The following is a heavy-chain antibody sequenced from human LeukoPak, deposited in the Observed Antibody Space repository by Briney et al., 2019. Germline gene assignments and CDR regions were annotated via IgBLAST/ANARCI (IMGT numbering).Heavy chain of an antibody. J-gene: IGHJ4*02. CDR3: AKDLESAYDCAGHYSPFDS. D-gene: IGHD3-22*01. CDR1: GFTFSSYS. CDR2: ISSTISSI. V-gene: IGHV3-21*04. Sequence: GGSLRLSCAASGFTFSSYSMNWVRQAPGMGLEWVSSISSTISSIFYADSVKGRFTVSRDNAKNSLYLQMNSLRAEDTAVYYCAKDLESAYDCAGHYSPFDSWAQGTLVTVSS.